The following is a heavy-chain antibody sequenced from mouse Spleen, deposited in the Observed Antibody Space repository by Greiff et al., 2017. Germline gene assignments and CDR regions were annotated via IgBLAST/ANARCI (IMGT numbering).Heavy chain of an antibody. Sequence: EVQGVESGGDLVKPGGSLKLSCAASGFTFSSYGMSWVRQTPDKRLEWVATISSGGSYTYYPDSVKGRFTISRDNAKNTLYLQMSSLKSEDTAMYYCARQYYGSEGDYWGQGTTLTVSS. CDR1: GFTFSSYG. J-gene: IGHJ2*01. D-gene: IGHD1-1*01. CDR2: ISSGGSYT. V-gene: IGHV5-6*01. CDR3: ARQYYGSEGDY.